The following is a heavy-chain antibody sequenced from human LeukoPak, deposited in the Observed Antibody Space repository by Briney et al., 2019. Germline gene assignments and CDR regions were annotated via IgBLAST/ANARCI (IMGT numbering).Heavy chain of an antibody. CDR2: IYCSGST. D-gene: IGHD3-10*01. CDR3: ARDYGELGAFDI. V-gene: IGHV4-31*03. Sequence: SQTLSLTCTVSGGSISSGGYYWSWIRQHPGKGLEWIGYIYCSGSTYYNPSLKSRVTISVDTSKNQFSLKLSSVTAADTAVYYCARDYGELGAFDIWGQGTMVTVSS. J-gene: IGHJ3*02. CDR1: GGSISSGGYY.